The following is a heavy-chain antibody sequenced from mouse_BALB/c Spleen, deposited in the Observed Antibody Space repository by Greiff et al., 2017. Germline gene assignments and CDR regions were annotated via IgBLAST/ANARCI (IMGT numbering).Heavy chain of an antibody. J-gene: IGHJ3*01. CDR2: INPSTGYT. CDR3: AREYGKGGWFAY. D-gene: IGHD2-1*01. V-gene: IGHV1-7*01. Sequence: QVQLQQSGAELAKPGASVKMSCKASGYTFTSYWMHWVKQRPGQGLEWIGYINPSTGYTEYNQKFKDKATLTADKSSSTAYMQLSSLTSEDSAVYYCAREYGKGGWFAYWGQGTLVTVSA. CDR1: GYTFTSYW.